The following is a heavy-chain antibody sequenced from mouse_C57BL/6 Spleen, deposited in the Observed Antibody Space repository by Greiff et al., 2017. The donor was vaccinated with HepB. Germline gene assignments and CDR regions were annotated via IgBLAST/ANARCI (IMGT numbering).Heavy chain of an antibody. J-gene: IGHJ4*01. D-gene: IGHD1-1*01. V-gene: IGHV5-4*03. CDR2: ISDGGSYT. Sequence: EVKLMESGGGLVKPGGSLKLSCAASGFTFSSYAMSWVRQTPEKRLEWVATISDGGSYTYYPDNVKGRFTISRDNAKNNLYLQMSHLKSEDTAMYYCARVNYYGSSHYAMDYWGQGTSVSVSS. CDR3: ARVNYYGSSHYAMDY. CDR1: GFTFSSYA.